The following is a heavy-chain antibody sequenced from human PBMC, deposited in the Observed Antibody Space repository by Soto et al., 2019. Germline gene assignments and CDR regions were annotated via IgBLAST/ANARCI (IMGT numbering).Heavy chain of an antibody. D-gene: IGHD3-3*01. CDR2: IFHSANT. Sequence: QLQLQESGSGLVKPSQTLSLTCAVSGGSISSVDHSWSWIRQPPGKGLEWVGYIFHSANTYYNPSLQSRVTISVDRSKNHVSLRLSAVTAADTAVYYCARGIGVVGRQLYLDSLGQGTLVTVSS. J-gene: IGHJ4*02. V-gene: IGHV4-30-2*01. CDR1: GGSISSVDHS. CDR3: ARGIGVVGRQLYLDS.